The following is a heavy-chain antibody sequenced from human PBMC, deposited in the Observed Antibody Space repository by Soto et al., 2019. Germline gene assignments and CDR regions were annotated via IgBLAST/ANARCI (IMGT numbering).Heavy chain of an antibody. J-gene: IGHJ4*02. CDR2: ISYDGSNK. Sequence: GGSLRLSCAASGFTFSSYAMHWVRQAPGKGLEWVAVISYDGSNKYYADSVKGRFTISRDNSKNTLYLQMNSLRAEDTAVYYCARDRRPGYSSGWYAYWGQGTLVTVSS. CDR1: GFTFSSYA. V-gene: IGHV3-30-3*01. D-gene: IGHD6-19*01. CDR3: ARDRRPGYSSGWYAY.